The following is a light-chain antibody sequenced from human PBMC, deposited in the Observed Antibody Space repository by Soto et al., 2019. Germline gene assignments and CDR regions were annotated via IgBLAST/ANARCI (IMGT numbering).Light chain of an antibody. CDR3: QQSFNTPYT. CDR1: QTISNY. Sequence: DIQMTQSPSSLSASVGDRVTITCRASQTISNYLNWYHQKPGKPPKLLIYGISTLQSGVPSRFSGSGSGTDFTLTISSLQPEDFATYYCQQSFNTPYTLGQGTELEVK. CDR2: GIS. J-gene: IGKJ2*01. V-gene: IGKV1-39*01.